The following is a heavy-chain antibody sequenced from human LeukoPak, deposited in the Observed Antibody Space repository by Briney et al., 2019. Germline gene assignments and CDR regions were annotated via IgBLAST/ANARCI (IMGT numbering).Heavy chain of an antibody. J-gene: IGHJ4*02. V-gene: IGHV3-23*01. D-gene: IGHD6-13*01. Sequence: PGGSLRLSCAASGFTFSNYAMSWVRQPPGKGLEWVSAISGSGGNTYYADSVKGRFTISRDYSKNMLYLQMNSLRVEDTAVYYCAKDEGRQQLVDFDFWGQGALVTVSS. CDR3: AKDEGRQQLVDFDF. CDR2: ISGSGGNT. CDR1: GFTFSNYA.